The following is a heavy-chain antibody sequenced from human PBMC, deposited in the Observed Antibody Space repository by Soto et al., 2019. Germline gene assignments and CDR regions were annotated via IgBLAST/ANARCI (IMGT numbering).Heavy chain of an antibody. CDR3: ARDSPTGSSTSCYFDY. CDR1: GGTFSSYA. D-gene: IGHD2-2*01. CDR2: SIPIFGTA. V-gene: IGHV1-69*06. J-gene: IGHJ4*02. Sequence: QVQLVQSGAEVKKPGSSVKVSCKASGGTFSSYAISWVRQAPGQGLEWMGGSIPIFGTANYAQKFQGRVTITADKSTSTAYMELSSLRSEDTAVYYCARDSPTGSSTSCYFDYWGQGTLVTVSS.